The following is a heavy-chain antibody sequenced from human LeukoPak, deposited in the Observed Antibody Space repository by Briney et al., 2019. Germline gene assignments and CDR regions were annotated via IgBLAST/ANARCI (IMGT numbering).Heavy chain of an antibody. V-gene: IGHV3-23*01. J-gene: IGHJ3*02. D-gene: IGHD4-17*01. CDR2: ISGSGGST. CDR1: EFTFSSYG. CDR3: ARDPNGDYIGTFDM. Sequence: GGSLRLSCAASEFTFSSYGMSWVRQAPGKGLEWVSTISGSGGSTQYADSVQGRFAISRDNSKSTLYLQMNSLRVEETAMYFCARDPNGDYIGTFDMWGRGTMVSVSS.